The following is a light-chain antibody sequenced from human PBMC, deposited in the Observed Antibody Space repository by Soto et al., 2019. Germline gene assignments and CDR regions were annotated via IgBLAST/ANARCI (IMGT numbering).Light chain of an antibody. CDR2: DAS. J-gene: IGKJ4*01. CDR3: QQRSNWPPLT. V-gene: IGKV3-11*01. Sequence: EIVLTQSPATLSLSPGERATLSCRASQGVSSYLAWYQQKPGQAPRLLIYDASNRATGIPARFSGSGSGTDFTLTISSLGPEDFAVYYCQQRSNWPPLTFGGGTKVDIK. CDR1: QGVSSY.